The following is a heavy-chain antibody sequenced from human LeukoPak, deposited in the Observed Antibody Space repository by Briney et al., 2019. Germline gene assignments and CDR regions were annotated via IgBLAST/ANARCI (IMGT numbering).Heavy chain of an antibody. J-gene: IGHJ4*02. CDR2: INHSGSI. V-gene: IGHV4-34*01. CDR3: ASSMVTTVGFDY. Sequence: SETLSLTCAVYGGSLSAYYWSWIRQPPGKGLEWIGEINHSGSINYNPSLKSRVTISVDTSKNQFSLKLSSVTAADTAVYYCASSMVTTVGFDYWGQGTLVTVSS. CDR1: GGSLSAYY. D-gene: IGHD5-18*01.